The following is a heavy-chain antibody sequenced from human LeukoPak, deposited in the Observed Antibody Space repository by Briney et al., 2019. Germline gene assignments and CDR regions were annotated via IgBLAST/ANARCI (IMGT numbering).Heavy chain of an antibody. CDR1: GYTFTTYW. CDR2: IDPSDSYT. CDR3: ARQGYCGLGTRGH. D-gene: IGHD3-10*01. Sequence: GESLKISCKGSGYTFTTYWITWVRQMPGKGLEWMGRIDPSDSYTNYSPSFQGHVTVSADKSISTAYLQWSSLKASDTAMYYCARQGYCGLGTRGHWGQGTLVTVSS. V-gene: IGHV5-10-1*01. J-gene: IGHJ4*02.